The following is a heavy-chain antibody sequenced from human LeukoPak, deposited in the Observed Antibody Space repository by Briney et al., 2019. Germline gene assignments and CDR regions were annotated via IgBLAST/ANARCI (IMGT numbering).Heavy chain of an antibody. Sequence: SETLSLTCTVSGGSISSSNFYWGWIRQPLGKGLEWIGSIFYGETTTPNPSVESRDTISVDTSKNQFSLKLNSVTAADTAIYYCASDRSISWYYFWGQGTLVTVSS. J-gene: IGHJ4*02. CDR3: ASDRSISWYYF. D-gene: IGHD6-13*01. CDR2: IFYGETT. CDR1: GGSISSSNFY. V-gene: IGHV4-39*01.